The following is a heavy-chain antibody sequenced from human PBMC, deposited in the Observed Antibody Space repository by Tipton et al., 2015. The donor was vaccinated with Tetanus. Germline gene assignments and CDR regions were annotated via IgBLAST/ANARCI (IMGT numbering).Heavy chain of an antibody. V-gene: IGHV3-13*01. CDR2: IGSAGCT. CDR1: GFTFRVHD. D-gene: IGHD2-2*01. J-gene: IGHJ4*02. CDR3: ARVRAGPDQGYYYDS. Sequence: SLRLSCTASGFTFRVHDMHWVRRVTGKGLEWVSSIGSAGCTYYSGSVKGRFTISREVCKNSLYLQMSDLRAGDTAVYYCARVRAGPDQGYYYDSWGPGTPVTVSS.